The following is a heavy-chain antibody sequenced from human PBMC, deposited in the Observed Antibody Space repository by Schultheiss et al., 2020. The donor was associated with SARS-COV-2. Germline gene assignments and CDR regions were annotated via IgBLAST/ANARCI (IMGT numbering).Heavy chain of an antibody. CDR3: AKDPLRVVVVPAAIAPPFG. Sequence: GESLKISCAASGFTFSSYGMHWVRQAPGKGLEWVAVISYDGSNKYYADSVKGRFTISRDNSKNTLYLRMNSLRAEDTAVYYCAKDPLRVVVVPAAIAPPFGWGQGTLVTVSS. D-gene: IGHD2-2*01. CDR1: GFTFSSYG. V-gene: IGHV3-30*12. CDR2: ISYDGSNK. J-gene: IGHJ4*02.